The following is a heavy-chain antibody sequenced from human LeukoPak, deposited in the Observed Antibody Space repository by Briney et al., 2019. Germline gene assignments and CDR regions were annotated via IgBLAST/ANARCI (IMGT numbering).Heavy chain of an antibody. J-gene: IGHJ4*02. CDR1: GFTFSSSA. CDR3: TSPNDYGDAGGFDF. D-gene: IGHD4-17*01. Sequence: TGGSLRLSCAASGFTFSSSAVHWVRQASGKGPEWVCRIRSKANSYATAYVASVKGRFTISRDDSKNTAYLQMNSLKTEDTAMYYCTSPNDYGDAGGFDFWGQGTLVTVSS. V-gene: IGHV3-73*01. CDR2: IRSKANSYAT.